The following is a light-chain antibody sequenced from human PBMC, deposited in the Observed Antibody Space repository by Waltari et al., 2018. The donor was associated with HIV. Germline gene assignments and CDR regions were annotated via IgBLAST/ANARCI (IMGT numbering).Light chain of an antibody. CDR2: GAS. Sequence: DIQMTQSPSSLSASVGDRVTLTCRTIQNVNTFLNWYQLKPGKVPKLLIYGASNLESVVPSRFSGTGSGTDFTLTISSLQPEDFATYCCLQTYTSPLTFGPGTKLDVK. CDR1: QNVNTF. V-gene: IGKV1-39*01. J-gene: IGKJ3*01. CDR3: LQTYTSPLT.